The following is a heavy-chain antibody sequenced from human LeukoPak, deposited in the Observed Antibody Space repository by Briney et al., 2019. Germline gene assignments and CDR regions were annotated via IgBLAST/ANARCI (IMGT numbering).Heavy chain of an antibody. D-gene: IGHD2-15*01. CDR2: ISSSGSTI. V-gene: IGHV3-48*03. CDR3: ARAQLGYCSGGSCPGPYYYYYMDV. Sequence: PGGSLRLSCAASGFTFSSYEMNWVRQAPGKGLEWVSYISSSGSTIYYADSVKGRFTISRDNSKNTLYLQMNSLRAEDTAVYYCARAQLGYCSGGSCPGPYYYYYMDVWGKGTTVTVSS. CDR1: GFTFSSYE. J-gene: IGHJ6*03.